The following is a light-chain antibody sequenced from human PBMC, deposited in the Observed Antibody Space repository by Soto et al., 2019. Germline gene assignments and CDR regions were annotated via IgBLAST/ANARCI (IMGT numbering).Light chain of an antibody. CDR3: QQYGSSPWT. Sequence: EIVLTQSPGTLSLSPGERATLSCRASQSVGGNYLAWFQQKPGQAPRLLVYRASNRAAGIPDRFSGGGSGTNFTLTISSLEPEDFAVYYCQQYGSSPWTFGQGTEVEVK. CDR1: QSVGGNY. CDR2: RAS. J-gene: IGKJ1*01. V-gene: IGKV3-20*01.